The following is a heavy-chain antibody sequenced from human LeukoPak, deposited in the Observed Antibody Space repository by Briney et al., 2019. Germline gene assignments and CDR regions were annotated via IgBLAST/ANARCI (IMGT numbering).Heavy chain of an antibody. CDR2: IYYSGST. Sequence: SETLSLTCTVSGGSISSGGYYWSWIRQHPGKGLEWIGYIYYSGSTYYNPSLKSRVTISVGTSKNQFSLKLSSVTAADTAVYYCASLVDYNVDYWGQGTLVTVSS. V-gene: IGHV4-31*03. J-gene: IGHJ4*02. CDR3: ASLVDYNVDY. CDR1: GGSISSGGYY. D-gene: IGHD4-11*01.